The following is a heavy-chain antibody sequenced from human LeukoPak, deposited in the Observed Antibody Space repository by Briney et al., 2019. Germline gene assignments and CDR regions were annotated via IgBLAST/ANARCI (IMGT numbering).Heavy chain of an antibody. Sequence: SETLSLTCAVYGGSFSGYYWSWIRQPPGKGLEWIGEINHSGSTNYNPSLKSRVTISVDTSKNQFSLKLSSVTAADTAVYYCAGGPLTGGPFDYWGQGTLVTVSS. V-gene: IGHV4-34*01. CDR3: AGGPLTGGPFDY. J-gene: IGHJ4*02. D-gene: IGHD3-16*01. CDR2: INHSGST. CDR1: GGSFSGYY.